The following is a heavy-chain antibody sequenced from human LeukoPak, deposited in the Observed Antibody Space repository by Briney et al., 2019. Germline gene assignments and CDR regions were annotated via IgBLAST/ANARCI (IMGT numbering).Heavy chain of an antibody. J-gene: IGHJ4*02. D-gene: IGHD4-17*01. CDR3: AKGGATVIDY. CDR2: INSDGIST. Sequence: GGSLRLSCAASGFTFSSYWMHWVRQAPGKGLVWVSRINSDGISTRYADSVKGRFTISRDNAKNTLYLQMNSLRADDTAVYYCAKGGATVIDYWGQGTLVTVSS. V-gene: IGHV3-74*01. CDR1: GFTFSSYW.